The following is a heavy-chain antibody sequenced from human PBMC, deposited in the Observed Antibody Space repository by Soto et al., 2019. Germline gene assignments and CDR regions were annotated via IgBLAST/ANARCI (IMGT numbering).Heavy chain of an antibody. CDR1: GFSLSTSGMR. CDR3: ARFFTPSGAFDI. Sequence: SCPTLVNPTQTLTLTCTFSGFSLSTSGMRVSWIRQPPGKALEWLARIDWDDDKFYSTSLKTRLTISKDTSKNQVVLTMTNMDPVDTATYYCARFFTPSGAFDIWGQGTMVTVSS. V-gene: IGHV2-70*04. J-gene: IGHJ3*02. CDR2: IDWDDDK.